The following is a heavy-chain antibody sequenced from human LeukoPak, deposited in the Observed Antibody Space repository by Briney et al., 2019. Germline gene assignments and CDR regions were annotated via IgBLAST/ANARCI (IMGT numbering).Heavy chain of an antibody. J-gene: IGHJ4*02. CDR1: GFAFSSYT. D-gene: IGHD2/OR15-2a*01. Sequence: PGRSLRLSCAASGFAFSSYTMHWVRQAPGKGLECVGFMSYDERTTHYADSVRGRFTISRDNSKNTLFLQMDSLTIEDTALYYCTRRVLVAVLDYWGQGTLVTVAS. CDR2: MSYDERTT. CDR3: TRRVLVAVLDY. V-gene: IGHV3-30*04.